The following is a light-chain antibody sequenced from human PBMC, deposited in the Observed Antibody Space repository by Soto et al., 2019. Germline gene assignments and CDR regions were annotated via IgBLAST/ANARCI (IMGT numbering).Light chain of an antibody. CDR2: DAS. CDR3: QQYNSYST. J-gene: IGKJ1*01. V-gene: IGKV1-5*01. Sequence: DIQMTQSPSTLSASVGDRVTITCRASQRISTWLAWYQQKPGKAPNLLIYDASTLESGVPSRFSGSGSGTEFTLAISSLQPDDFATYYCQQYNSYSTFGQGTKVDIK. CDR1: QRISTW.